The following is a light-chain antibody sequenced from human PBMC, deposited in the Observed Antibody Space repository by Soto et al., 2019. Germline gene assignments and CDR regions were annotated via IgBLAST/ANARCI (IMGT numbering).Light chain of an antibody. J-gene: IGKJ1*01. V-gene: IGKV1-17*01. CDR1: LGIGTD. CDR2: AAS. CDR3: LQHNDYPRT. Sequence: DIQMTQSPSSLSASVGDRVTITCRASLGIGTDLTWYQQRPGNAPKRLIFAASSLQSGVPSRFSGSGSGREFTLTISSLQPEDFATYYCLQHNDYPRTFGQGTKVEMK.